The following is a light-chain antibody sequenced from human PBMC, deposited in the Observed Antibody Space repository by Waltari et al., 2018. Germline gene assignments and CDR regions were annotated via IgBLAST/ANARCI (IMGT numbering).Light chain of an antibody. J-gene: IGKJ1*01. Sequence: LLTQSPGTLALSPGESATLSCRASQSVSSSYLAWYQQKPGQPPRLLIEGTASRATGIPDRFSGSGSGKEFTLTISRLEPEDFAVYYCQQYRGSPPWTFGQGSKVEIK. CDR1: QSVSSSY. V-gene: IGKV3-20*01. CDR2: GTA. CDR3: QQYRGSPPWT.